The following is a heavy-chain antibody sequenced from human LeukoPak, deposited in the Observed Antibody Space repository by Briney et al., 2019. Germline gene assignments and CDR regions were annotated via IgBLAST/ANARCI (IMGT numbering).Heavy chain of an antibody. CDR1: GGSISSGDYY. V-gene: IGHV4-30-4*01. J-gene: IGHJ4*02. D-gene: IGHD3-3*01. Sequence: PSQTLSLTCTVSGGSISSGDYYWSWTRQPPGKGLEWIGYIYYSGSTYYNPSLKSRVTISVDTSKNQFSLKLSSVTAADTAVYYCARGNDFWSGYYIIDYWGQGTLVTVSS. CDR2: IYYSGST. CDR3: ARGNDFWSGYYIIDY.